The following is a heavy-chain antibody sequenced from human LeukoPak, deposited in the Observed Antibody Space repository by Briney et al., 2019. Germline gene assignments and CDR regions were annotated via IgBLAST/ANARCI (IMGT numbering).Heavy chain of an antibody. CDR2: ISYSGST. J-gene: IGHJ2*01. CDR3: ARLGVSAVRSTYWYFDL. D-gene: IGHD6-13*01. Sequence: PSETLSLTCTVSGGSISSDHWSWIRQSPEKGLEWVAYISYSGSTNYNPSLESRVTISVDTSKNQFSLKLTSVTAADTAVYFCARLGVSAVRSTYWYFDLWGRGTLVTVSS. CDR1: GGSISSDH. V-gene: IGHV4-59*08.